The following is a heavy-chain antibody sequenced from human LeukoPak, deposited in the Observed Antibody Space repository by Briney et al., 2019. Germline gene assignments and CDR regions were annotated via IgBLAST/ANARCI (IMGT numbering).Heavy chain of an antibody. V-gene: IGHV4-34*01. CDR3: ARAQYSRFDP. CDR1: GGSFSGYY. D-gene: IGHD2-21*01. Sequence: SETLSLTCAVYGGSFSGYYWSWIRQPPGKGLEWIGEINHSGSTNYNPSLKSRVTISVDTSKNQFSLNLSSVTAADTAVYYCARAQYSRFDPWGQGTLVTVSS. J-gene: IGHJ5*02. CDR2: INHSGST.